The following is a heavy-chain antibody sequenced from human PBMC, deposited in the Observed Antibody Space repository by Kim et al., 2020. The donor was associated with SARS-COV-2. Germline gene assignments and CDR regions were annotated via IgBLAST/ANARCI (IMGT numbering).Heavy chain of an antibody. D-gene: IGHD6-13*01. CDR3: ARDQVAAAGTIGWYFDL. Sequence: FQGRVTMTRDTSTSTVYMELSSLRSEDTAVYYCARDQVAAAGTIGWYFDLWGRGTLVTVSS. V-gene: IGHV1-46*01. J-gene: IGHJ2*01.